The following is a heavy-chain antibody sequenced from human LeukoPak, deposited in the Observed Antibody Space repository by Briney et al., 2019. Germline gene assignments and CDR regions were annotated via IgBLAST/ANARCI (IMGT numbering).Heavy chain of an antibody. CDR3: ARGAYSSSWYRFDP. J-gene: IGHJ5*02. V-gene: IGHV1-8*01. CDR1: GYTFTSYD. D-gene: IGHD6-13*01. CDR2: MNPNSGNT. Sequence: ASVKVSCKASGYTFTSYDINWVRQATGQGLEWMGWMNPNSGNTGYAQKFQGRVTMTRDTSTTTVYMELSSLRSEDTAAYYCARGAYSSSWYRFDPWGQGTLVTVSS.